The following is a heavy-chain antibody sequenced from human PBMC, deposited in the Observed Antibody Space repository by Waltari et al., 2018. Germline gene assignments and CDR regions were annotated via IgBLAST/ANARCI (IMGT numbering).Heavy chain of an antibody. Sequence: EVQLVESGGGLVQPGGSLRLSCEASGLAFSDYWVSWVRQAPGKGRGGVAKRKQDGRETCYVESVKGRLTISRDNAKNLLYLQMNSLRVEDTAVYFCAMTGRLGTGLPWDWGQGTLVTVSS. D-gene: IGHD3-9*01. CDR2: RKQDGRET. CDR3: AMTGRLGTGLPWD. V-gene: IGHV3-7*01. J-gene: IGHJ4*02. CDR1: GLAFSDYW.